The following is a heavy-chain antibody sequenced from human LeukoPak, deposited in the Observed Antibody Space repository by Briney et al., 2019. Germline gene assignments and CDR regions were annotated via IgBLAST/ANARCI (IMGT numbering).Heavy chain of an antibody. V-gene: IGHV3-53*01. CDR1: GFTVSSNY. Sequence: GSLRLSCAVSGFTVSSNYMSWVRQAPGKGLEWVSLIYSGGSTYYTPSLKGRFTISRDNSTNTLSLRLNALTPEATPVYYCAGGPVRGYCGEGTFVAVSS. CDR3: AGGPVRGY. CDR2: IYSGGST. D-gene: IGHD3-16*01. J-gene: IGHJ4*02.